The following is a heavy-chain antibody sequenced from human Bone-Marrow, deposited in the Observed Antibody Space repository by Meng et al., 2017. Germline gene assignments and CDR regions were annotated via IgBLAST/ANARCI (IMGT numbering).Heavy chain of an antibody. CDR1: GFTFSSYW. V-gene: IGHV3-23*01. CDR2: INGGGVNT. Sequence: GGSLRLSCAASGFTFSSYWMSWVRQAPEKGLEWVSTINGGGVNTYYADSVKGRFTISRDNSKNTLSLQMNSLRAEDTAVYYCAKGQTPQVGRLFDIWGQGTVVTVSS. CDR3: AKGQTPQVGRLFDI. J-gene: IGHJ3*02.